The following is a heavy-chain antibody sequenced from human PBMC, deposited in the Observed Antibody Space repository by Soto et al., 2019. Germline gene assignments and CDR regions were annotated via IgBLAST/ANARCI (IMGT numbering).Heavy chain of an antibody. CDR3: TGDICRGGTCHNWFDP. Sequence: SQTLSLTCAISGDSVSSNSAAWNWIRQSPSRGLEWLGRTYYRSKWYNDYALSVKSRITIIPNTSKNQFSLQLNSVTPEDTALYYCTGDICRGGTCHNWFDPWRQGTLVTVSS. V-gene: IGHV6-1*01. D-gene: IGHD2-15*01. CDR1: GDSVSSNSAA. J-gene: IGHJ5*02. CDR2: TYYRSKWYN.